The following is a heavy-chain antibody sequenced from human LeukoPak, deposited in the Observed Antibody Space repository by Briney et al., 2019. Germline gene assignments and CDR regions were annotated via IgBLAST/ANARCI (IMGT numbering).Heavy chain of an antibody. J-gene: IGHJ4*02. CDR1: GYTLTELS. V-gene: IGHV1-2*02. CDR2: INPNSGGT. CDR3: ARGPGYSYGRADY. Sequence: ASVRVSCKVSGYTLTELSMHWVRQAPGQGLEWMGWINPNSGGTNYAQKFQGRVTMTRDTSISTAYMELSRLRSDDTAVYYCARGPGYSYGRADYWGQGTLVTVSS. D-gene: IGHD5-18*01.